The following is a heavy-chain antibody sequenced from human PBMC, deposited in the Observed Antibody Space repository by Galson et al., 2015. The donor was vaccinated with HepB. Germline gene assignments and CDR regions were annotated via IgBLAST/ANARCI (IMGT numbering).Heavy chain of an antibody. D-gene: IGHD5-18*01. V-gene: IGHV4-59*01. CDR3: ARTTAGYSYGYSDP. Sequence: ETLSLTCTVSGGSISSYYWSWIRQPPGKGLEWIGYIYYSGSTNYNPSLKSRVTISVDTSKNQFSLKLSSVTAADTAVYYCARTTAGYSYGYSDPWGQGTLVTVSS. J-gene: IGHJ5*02. CDR2: IYYSGST. CDR1: GGSISSYY.